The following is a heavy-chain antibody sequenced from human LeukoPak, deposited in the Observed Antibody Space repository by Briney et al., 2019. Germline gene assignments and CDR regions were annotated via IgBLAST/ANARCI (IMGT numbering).Heavy chain of an antibody. CDR3: ARGHIVVPGGAFDM. V-gene: IGHV1-2*02. CDR1: GYTLTDYY. D-gene: IGHD2-21*01. Sequence: GASVKVSCKASGYTLTDYYMHWVRQAPGQGLEWMGWINPKSGGTNYVQKVQGRVTMTRDTSINTAYMELSRLRSDDTAVYYCARGHIVVPGGAFDMWGQGTMVTVSS. CDR2: INPKSGGT. J-gene: IGHJ3*02.